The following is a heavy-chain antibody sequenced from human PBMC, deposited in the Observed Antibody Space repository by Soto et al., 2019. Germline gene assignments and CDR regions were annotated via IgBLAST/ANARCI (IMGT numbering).Heavy chain of an antibody. CDR1: GFSFSKYG. J-gene: IGHJ5*02. Sequence: GGSLRLSCVASGFSFSKYGMHWVRQAPGKGLEWVAFVSSDGNNKYYADSVKGRFTISRDNSRNTVYLQVDSLRIDDTALYYCAKDRVIQLLPIWPDPWGQGTLVTVSS. CDR2: VSSDGNNK. CDR3: AKDRVIQLLPIWPDP. V-gene: IGHV3-30*18. D-gene: IGHD1-1*01.